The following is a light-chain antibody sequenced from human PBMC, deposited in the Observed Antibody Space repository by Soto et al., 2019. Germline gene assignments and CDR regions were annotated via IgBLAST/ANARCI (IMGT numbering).Light chain of an antibody. Sequence: DIVMTQSPDSLAVSLGERATINCKSSQSVLYSSNNKNYLAWYQQRPVQPPNLLIYWASTRESWVPDRFSGGGSGKDITLTSTSLQAEDVAVYCCQQNESTPPTFGQGTKLEIK. CDR2: WAS. CDR3: QQNESTPPT. J-gene: IGKJ2*01. CDR1: QSVLYSSNNKNY. V-gene: IGKV4-1*01.